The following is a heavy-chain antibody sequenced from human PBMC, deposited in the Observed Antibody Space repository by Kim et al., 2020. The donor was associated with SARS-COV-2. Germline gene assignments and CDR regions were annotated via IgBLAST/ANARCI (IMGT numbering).Heavy chain of an antibody. V-gene: IGHV3-7*01. Sequence: GSLRLSCAASGFTFSSYWMSWVRQAPGKGLEWVANIKQDGSEKYYVDSVKGRFTISRDNAKNSLYLQMNSLRAEDTAVYYWARDPHIAARPFDYYGMDVWGQGTTVTVSS. D-gene: IGHD6-6*01. J-gene: IGHJ6*02. CDR1: GFTFSSYW. CDR3: ARDPHIAARPFDYYGMDV. CDR2: IKQDGSEK.